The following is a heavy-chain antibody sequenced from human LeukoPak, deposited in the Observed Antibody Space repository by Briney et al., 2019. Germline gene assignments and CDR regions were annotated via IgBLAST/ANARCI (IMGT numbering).Heavy chain of an antibody. Sequence: SETLSLTCTVSGGSISSYYWNWIRQPPGKGLEWIGYIYYGGSTNYNPSLKSRVTISVDTSKNQFSLRLSPVTAADTAVYYCARDYYDSSGYRTFDYWGQGTLVTVSS. D-gene: IGHD3-22*01. V-gene: IGHV4-59*01. CDR3: ARDYYDSSGYRTFDY. CDR1: GGSISSYY. CDR2: IYYGGST. J-gene: IGHJ4*02.